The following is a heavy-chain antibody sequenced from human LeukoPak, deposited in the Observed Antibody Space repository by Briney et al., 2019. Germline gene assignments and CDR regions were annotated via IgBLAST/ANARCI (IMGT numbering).Heavy chain of an antibody. CDR1: GYSFTNYW. D-gene: IGHD5-12*01. Sequence: GESLQISCKASGYSFTNYWIGWVRQLPGKGLEWMGLIYPGDSDTRHSPSFQGQVTMSVDKSTTTAYLQWNSLKASDTAMYYCARPVGGYAAVWGQGTLVTVSS. J-gene: IGHJ4*02. V-gene: IGHV5-51*01. CDR2: IYPGDSDT. CDR3: ARPVGGYAAV.